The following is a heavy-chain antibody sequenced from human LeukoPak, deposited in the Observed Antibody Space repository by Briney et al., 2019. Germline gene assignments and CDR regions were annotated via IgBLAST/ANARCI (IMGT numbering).Heavy chain of an antibody. J-gene: IGHJ4*02. D-gene: IGHD3-22*01. V-gene: IGHV3-33*01. CDR3: ARDPPDDSSGYFSLDY. CDR2: IWYDGSNQ. CDR1: GLTFSSYG. Sequence: PGGSLRLSCAASGLTFSSYGMHWVRQAPGKGLEWVAGIWYDGSNQYYGDSAKDRFPISRDNSKNTLYLQMNSLRAEDTAVYYCARDPPDDSSGYFSLDYWGQGALVTVSS.